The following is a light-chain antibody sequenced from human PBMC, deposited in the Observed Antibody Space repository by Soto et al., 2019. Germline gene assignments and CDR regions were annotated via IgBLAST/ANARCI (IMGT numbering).Light chain of an antibody. CDR1: SSDVGAYNF. Sequence: QSALTQPASVSGSPGQSITISCTGTSSDVGAYNFVSWHQQHPDKTPKLIIFEVTYRPTGISHRFSASKSGNTASLTISGLEAEDEAFYYCSSYRKTTFPHVVFGGGTKVTVL. CDR2: EVT. J-gene: IGLJ2*01. V-gene: IGLV2-14*01. CDR3: SSYRKTTFPHVV.